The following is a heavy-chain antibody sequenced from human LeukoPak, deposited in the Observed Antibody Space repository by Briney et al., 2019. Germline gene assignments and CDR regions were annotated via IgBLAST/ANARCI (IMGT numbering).Heavy chain of an antibody. V-gene: IGHV3-23*01. D-gene: IGHD3-22*01. CDR3: AKVGPGYDRSGYYDN. CDR1: GFTFSSYV. Sequence: GGSLRLSCAASGFTFSSYVMTWVRQAPGRGLEWVSGISGSSGNTYYADSVKGRFTISRDNSKNTLDLQMNSLRAEDTAEYYCAKVGPGYDRSGYYDNWGQGTLVTVSS. J-gene: IGHJ4*02. CDR2: ISGSSGNT.